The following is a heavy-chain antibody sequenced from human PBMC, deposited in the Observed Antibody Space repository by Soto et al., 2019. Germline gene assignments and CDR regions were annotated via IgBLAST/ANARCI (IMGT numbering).Heavy chain of an antibody. Sequence: SVKVSCKASGGTFSSFAINWVRQAPGQGPEWMGGTIPILGTANYAQKFQGRVTIIADETTNTASLELTSLRSEDTAVYYCARGNALDIWGQGTTVTVPS. CDR2: TIPILGTA. V-gene: IGHV1-69*13. CDR1: GGTFSSFA. CDR3: ARGNALDI. J-gene: IGHJ6*02.